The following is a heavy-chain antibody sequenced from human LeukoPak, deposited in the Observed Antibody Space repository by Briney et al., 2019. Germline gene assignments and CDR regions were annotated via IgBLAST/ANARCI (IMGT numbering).Heavy chain of an antibody. J-gene: IGHJ6*02. CDR1: GFTFSSYG. V-gene: IGHV3-30*18. CDR2: ISYDGSNK. D-gene: IGHD3-10*01. Sequence: PGRSLRLSCAASGFTFSSYGMHWVRQAPGKGLEWVAVISYDGSNKYYADSVKGRFTISRDNSKNTLYLQMNSLRAEDTAVYYCAKDLSSYYYGSGSYYPGYYYGMDVWGQGTTVTVSS. CDR3: AKDLSSYYYGSGSYYPGYYYGMDV.